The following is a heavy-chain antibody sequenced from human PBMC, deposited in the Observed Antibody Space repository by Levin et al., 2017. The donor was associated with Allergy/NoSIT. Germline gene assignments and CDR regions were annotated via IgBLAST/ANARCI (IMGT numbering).Heavy chain of an antibody. CDR1: GGSISGPY. CDR3: ARVEIEPTSAVDY. Sequence: SQTLSLTCTVSGGSISGPYWSWIRQPAGRGLEWIGRMSTSGYTNYNPSLKSRVTMSIDTSKNQFSLDLRSVTAADTAVYYCARVEIEPTSAVDYWGQGTLVTVSS. CDR2: MSTSGYT. D-gene: IGHD2/OR15-2a*01. J-gene: IGHJ4*02. V-gene: IGHV4-4*07.